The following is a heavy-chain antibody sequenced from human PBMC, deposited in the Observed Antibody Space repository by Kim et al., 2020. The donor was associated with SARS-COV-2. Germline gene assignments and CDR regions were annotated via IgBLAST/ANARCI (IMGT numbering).Heavy chain of an antibody. D-gene: IGHD2-2*01. Sequence: GGSLRLSCAASGFTFSSYSMNWVRQAPGKGLEWVSYISSSSSTIYYADSVKGRFTISRDNAKNSLYLQMNSLRAEDTAVYYCARDSRKYCSSTSCYLGSDYWGQGTLVTVSS. CDR1: GFTFSSYS. J-gene: IGHJ4*02. CDR3: ARDSRKYCSSTSCYLGSDY. CDR2: ISSSSSTI. V-gene: IGHV3-48*04.